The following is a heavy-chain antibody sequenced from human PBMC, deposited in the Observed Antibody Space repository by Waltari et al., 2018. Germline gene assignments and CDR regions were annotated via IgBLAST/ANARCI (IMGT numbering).Heavy chain of an antibody. V-gene: IGHV4-39*07. CDR2: ICYSGST. CDR1: GGSISSSSYY. J-gene: IGHJ5*02. Sequence: QLQLQESGPGLVKPSETLSLTCTVSGGSISSSSYYWGWIRQPPGKGLEWIGSICYSGSTYYNPSLKSRVTISVDTSKNQFSLNLSSVTAADTAVYYCAISGTTFWFDPWGQGTLVTVSS. D-gene: IGHD1-7*01. CDR3: AISGTTFWFDP.